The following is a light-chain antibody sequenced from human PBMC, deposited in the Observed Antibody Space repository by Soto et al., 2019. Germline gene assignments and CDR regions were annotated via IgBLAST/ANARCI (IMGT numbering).Light chain of an antibody. CDR2: SNN. CDR3: AAWDDSLNCVV. CDR1: SSNIGSNT. J-gene: IGLJ2*01. V-gene: IGLV1-44*01. Sequence: QSVLTQPPSASGTPGQRVTISCSGSSSNIGSNTVNWYQQLPGTTPKLLIYSNNQRPSVVPDRFSGSKSGTSASLAISGLQSEDEADYYCAAWDDSLNCVVFGGGTKVTVL.